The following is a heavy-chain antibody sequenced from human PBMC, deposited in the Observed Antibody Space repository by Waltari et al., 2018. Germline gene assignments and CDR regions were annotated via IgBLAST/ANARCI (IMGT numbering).Heavy chain of an antibody. CDR2: INTKTGNQ. CDR1: GYIFTNYA. CDR3: ARGIQLWGRGSWYFDN. Sequence: QVQLVQSGSELKKPGASVKVSCKSSGYIFTNYAMNWVRQALGQGLEWMGWINTKTGNQTYDQGFRGRFVFSLDTSVSTASLQISSLKAEDTAVYYCARGIQLWGRGSWYFDNWGQGTLVTVSS. D-gene: IGHD3-16*01. J-gene: IGHJ4*02. V-gene: IGHV7-4-1*02.